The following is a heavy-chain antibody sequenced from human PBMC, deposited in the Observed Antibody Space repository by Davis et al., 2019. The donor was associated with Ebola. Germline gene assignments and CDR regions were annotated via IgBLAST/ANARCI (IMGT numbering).Heavy chain of an antibody. D-gene: IGHD5-24*01. CDR2: IRSKANSYAT. V-gene: IGHV3-73*01. CDR1: GFTFSGSS. Sequence: GASLKISCAASGFTFSGSSMHWVRQAPGKGLEWVGRIRSKANSYATAYAASVKGRFTISRDDSKNTAYLQMNSLKTEDTAVYYCARGREMATVGDDYWGQGTLVTVSS. J-gene: IGHJ4*02. CDR3: ARGREMATVGDDY.